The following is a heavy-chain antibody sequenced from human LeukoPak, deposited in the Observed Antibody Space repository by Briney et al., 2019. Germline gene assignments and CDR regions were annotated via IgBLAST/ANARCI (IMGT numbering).Heavy chain of an antibody. CDR1: RFTFSSFA. V-gene: IGHV3-30*04. CDR2: ISYDGSNK. Sequence: GGSLTLSCAASRFTFSSFAMHWVRQAPGKGLEWVALISYDGSNKYYADSVKGRFTISRDNSKNTLYLQMNSLRAEDTAVYYCAKDYRPHDFWSGLVDYWGQGTLVTVSS. CDR3: AKDYRPHDFWSGLVDY. D-gene: IGHD3-3*01. J-gene: IGHJ4*02.